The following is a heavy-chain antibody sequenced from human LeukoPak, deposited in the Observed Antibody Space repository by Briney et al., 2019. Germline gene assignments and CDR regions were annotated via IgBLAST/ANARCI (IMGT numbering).Heavy chain of an antibody. V-gene: IGHV3-23*01. CDR3: ARGFRVATIDWFDP. Sequence: PGGSLRLSCAASGFTFNTYTMYWVRQAPGKGLEWVSGISNSGGSTYYADSVKGRFTISRHNSKNTLYLQMNSLRAEDTAVYYCARGFRVATIDWFDPWGQGTLVTVSS. CDR2: ISNSGGST. D-gene: IGHD5-12*01. CDR1: GFTFNTYT. J-gene: IGHJ5*02.